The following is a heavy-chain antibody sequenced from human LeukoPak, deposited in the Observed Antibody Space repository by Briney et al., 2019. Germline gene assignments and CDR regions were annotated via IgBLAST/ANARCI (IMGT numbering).Heavy chain of an antibody. CDR3: TRRYRGTLDH. J-gene: IGHJ4*02. Sequence: PGGSLRLSCAASGFTFSNYEMNWVRQAPQKGLDWVSYISIGGDTIYYADSVKGRFTISRDNAKNSLYLQMHSLRAEDTAVYYCTRRYRGTLDHWGQGTLATVSS. CDR2: ISIGGDTI. D-gene: IGHD5-18*01. V-gene: IGHV3-48*03. CDR1: GFTFSNYE.